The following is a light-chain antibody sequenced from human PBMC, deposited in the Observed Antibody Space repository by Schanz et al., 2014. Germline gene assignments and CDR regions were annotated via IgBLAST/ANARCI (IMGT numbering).Light chain of an antibody. CDR2: GAF. V-gene: IGKV3-20*01. J-gene: IGKJ1*01. CDR3: QQYTTSPGT. Sequence: EIVMTQSPATLSLSPGEGATLSCRASQSVRDYLGWYQQKPGQAPRLLIYGAFDRATGIPDRFSGSGSGTVFTLTISRLEPEDFAMYYCQQYTTSPGTFGQGTKVEVK. CDR1: QSVRDY.